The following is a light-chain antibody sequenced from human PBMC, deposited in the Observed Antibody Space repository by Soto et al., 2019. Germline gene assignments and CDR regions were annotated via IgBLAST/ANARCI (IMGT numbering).Light chain of an antibody. V-gene: IGKV1-27*01. CDR2: AAS. J-gene: IGKJ3*01. CDR3: QKYNSAPFT. Sequence: DIQMTQSPSSLSASVEDIVTITCRASQGINNFLAGYEQKPGKVPKLLIYAASTLQSGVPSRFSGSGSGTDFTLTISSLQPEDVATYYFQKYNSAPFTFGPGTKVDIK. CDR1: QGINNF.